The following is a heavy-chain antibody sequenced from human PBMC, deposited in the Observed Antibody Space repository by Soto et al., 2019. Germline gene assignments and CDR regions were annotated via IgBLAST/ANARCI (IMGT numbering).Heavy chain of an antibody. V-gene: IGHV3-30-3*01. D-gene: IGHD6-13*01. CDR3: ARDSSGGGIEAAIDY. J-gene: IGHJ4*02. CDR1: GFSFSTYA. CDR2: ISSDGSKK. Sequence: QVPLVESGGGVVQPGAALRLPCAAAGFSFSTYAIHWVRQAPGRGLEWVAVISSDGSKKYYADSVKGRFTISRDNSKSTLYLHVNSLRGEDTAIYYCARDSSGGGIEAAIDYCGQGTLVTVSS.